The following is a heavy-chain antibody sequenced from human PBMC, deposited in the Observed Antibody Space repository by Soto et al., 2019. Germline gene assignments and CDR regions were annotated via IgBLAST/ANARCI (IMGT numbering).Heavy chain of an antibody. Sequence: ASVNVSCKSSGYTFTSYCISWGRQAPGQGLEWMGWISAYNGNTNYAQKLQGRVTMTTDTSTSTAYMELRSLRSDDTAVYYCARDSSYGRWAFDIWGQGTMVTVSS. V-gene: IGHV1-18*01. D-gene: IGHD5-18*01. CDR1: GYTFTSYC. J-gene: IGHJ3*02. CDR3: ARDSSYGRWAFDI. CDR2: ISAYNGNT.